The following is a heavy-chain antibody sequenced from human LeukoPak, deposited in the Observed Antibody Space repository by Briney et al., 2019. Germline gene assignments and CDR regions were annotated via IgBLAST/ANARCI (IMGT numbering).Heavy chain of an antibody. CDR2: ISSSGGST. V-gene: IGHV3-23*01. CDR3: ARDLVVRGAFDI. D-gene: IGHD3-10*01. J-gene: IGHJ3*02. CDR1: GFTFSSFA. Sequence: PGGSLRLSCEASGFTFSSFAMSWVRQAPGKGLEWVSVISSSGGSTEYADSVKGRFTISRDTSKNTVHLQMNSLRAEDTAVYYCARDLVVRGAFDIWGQGTMVTVSS.